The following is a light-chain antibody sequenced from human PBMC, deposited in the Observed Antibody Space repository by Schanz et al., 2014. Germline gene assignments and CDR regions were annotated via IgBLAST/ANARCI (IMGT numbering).Light chain of an antibody. V-gene: IGLV2-14*03. CDR3: SSYTSSSTLVV. Sequence: QSVLTQPASMSGSPGQSITISCTGTSSDVGGYNYVSWYQHYPGKAPKLMIYDVSNRPSGVSNRFSGSKSGNTASLTISGLQAEDEADYYCSSYTSSSTLVVFGGGTKLTVL. J-gene: IGLJ2*01. CDR1: SSDVGGYNY. CDR2: DVS.